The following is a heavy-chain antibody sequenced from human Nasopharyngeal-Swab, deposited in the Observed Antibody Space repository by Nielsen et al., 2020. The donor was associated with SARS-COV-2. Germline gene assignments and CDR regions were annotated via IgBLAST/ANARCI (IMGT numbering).Heavy chain of an antibody. CDR2: ISWNSGSI. CDR1: GFTFDEYA. J-gene: IGHJ4*02. V-gene: IGHV3-9*01. CDR3: ARERARFLEWLLYGTFDY. D-gene: IGHD3-3*01. Sequence: SLKISCAASGFTFDEYAMHWVRQAPGKGLEWVSGISWNSGSIGYADSVKGRFTISRDNAKNSLYLQMNSLRDEDTAVYYCARERARFLEWLLYGTFDYWGQGTLVTVSS.